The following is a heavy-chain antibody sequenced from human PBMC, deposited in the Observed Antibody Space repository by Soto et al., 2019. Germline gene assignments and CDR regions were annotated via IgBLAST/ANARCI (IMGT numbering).Heavy chain of an antibody. J-gene: IGHJ4*02. V-gene: IGHV3-33*01. CDR2: IWFDGSKR. CDR3: AREGGSSGYTVYCDS. D-gene: IGHD3-22*01. CDR1: GSSFSKFA. Sequence: QRLSCAASGSSFSKFAMHWVRQAPGKRLECVAVIWFDGSKRDYADSVQGSFTVSRDNSENTLSLQMHNLRAEDTGVYYCAREGGSSGYTVYCDSWGQGTVVTVSS.